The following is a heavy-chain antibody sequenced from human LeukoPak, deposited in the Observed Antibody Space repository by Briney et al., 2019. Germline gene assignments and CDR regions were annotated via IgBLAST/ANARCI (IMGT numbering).Heavy chain of an antibody. CDR1: GYTFTSYA. J-gene: IGHJ3*02. Sequence: ASVKVSCTASGYTFTSYAMNWVRQAPGQGLEWMGWINTNTENTKYAQGFTGRFAFSFDTSVNTAYLQISSLKAEDTAVYYCARVEMATTDDAFDIWGQGTMVTVSS. CDR2: INTNTENT. CDR3: ARVEMATTDDAFDI. D-gene: IGHD5-24*01. V-gene: IGHV7-4-1*02.